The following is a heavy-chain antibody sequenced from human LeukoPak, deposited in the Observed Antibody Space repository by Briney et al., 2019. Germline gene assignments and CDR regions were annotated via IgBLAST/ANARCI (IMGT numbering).Heavy chain of an antibody. J-gene: IGHJ5*02. Sequence: GGSLRLSCAASGFTFSSYAMSWVRQAPGRGLEWVSAISGSGGSTYYADSVKGRFTISRDNSKNTLYLQMNSLRAEDTAVYYCAKDQRSGWYVDSNWFDPWGQGTLVTVSS. CDR3: AKDQRSGWYVDSNWFDP. CDR2: ISGSGGST. CDR1: GFTFSSYA. V-gene: IGHV3-23*01. D-gene: IGHD6-19*01.